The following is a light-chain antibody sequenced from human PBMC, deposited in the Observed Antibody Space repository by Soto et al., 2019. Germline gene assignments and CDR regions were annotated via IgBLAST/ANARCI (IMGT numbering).Light chain of an antibody. CDR2: DVS. CDR1: SSDVGGYNY. J-gene: IGLJ2*01. CDR3: SSYNSSSPVV. Sequence: QSALTQPASVSGSPGQSITISCTGTSSDVGGYNYVSWYQQHPGKAPKLMIYDVSNRPSGVSNRFSGSKSGNTASLTISGLQADDEADYYCSSYNSSSPVVFGGGTKLTVL. V-gene: IGLV2-14*01.